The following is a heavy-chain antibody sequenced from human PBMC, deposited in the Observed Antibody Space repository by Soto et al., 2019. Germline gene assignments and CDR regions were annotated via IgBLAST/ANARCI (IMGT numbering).Heavy chain of an antibody. D-gene: IGHD6-6*01. CDR1: GGTFSSYT. J-gene: IGHJ4*02. CDR2: IIPILGIA. CDR3: ASGGKNPMFAYSSSSPPYGFDF. Sequence: QVQLVQSGAEVKKPGSSVKVSCKASGGTFSSYTISWVRQAPGQGLEWMGRIIPILGIANYAQKFQGRVTITADKSTSSAYMELRSLRSEDTAVYYCASGGKNPMFAYSSSSPPYGFDFWGQGTLVTVSS. V-gene: IGHV1-69*02.